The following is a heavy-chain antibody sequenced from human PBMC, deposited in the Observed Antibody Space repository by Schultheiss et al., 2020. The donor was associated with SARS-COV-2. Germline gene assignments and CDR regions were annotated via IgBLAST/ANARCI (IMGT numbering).Heavy chain of an antibody. CDR1: GFTFSSYW. D-gene: IGHD3-22*01. CDR2: INSDGSST. J-gene: IGHJ6*02. CDR3: ARVMIVVVPYVEDYYYGMDV. V-gene: IGHV3-74*01. Sequence: GGSLRLSCAASGFTFSSYWMHWVRQVPGKGLVWVSRINSDGSSTTYADSVKGRFTISRDNAKNTLYLQMNSLRAEDTAVYYCARVMIVVVPYVEDYYYGMDVWGQGTTVTVSS.